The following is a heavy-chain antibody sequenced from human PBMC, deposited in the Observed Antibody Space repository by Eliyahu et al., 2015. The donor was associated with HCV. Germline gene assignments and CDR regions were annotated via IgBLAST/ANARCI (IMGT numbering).Heavy chain of an antibody. CDR2: ISYDGSNK. J-gene: IGHJ4*02. V-gene: IGHV3-30*18. CDR1: GFXFSXYG. D-gene: IGHD3-16*01. Sequence: QVQLVESGGGVVQPGRSLRLSCAASGFXFSXYGMXWVRQAPGKGLEWVXVISYDGSNKXYADSVKGRFTISRDNSKNTLYLQMNSLRAEDTAVYYCAKDHRYYDYVWGSPDYYFDYWGQGTLVTVSS. CDR3: AKDHRYYDYVWGSPDYYFDY.